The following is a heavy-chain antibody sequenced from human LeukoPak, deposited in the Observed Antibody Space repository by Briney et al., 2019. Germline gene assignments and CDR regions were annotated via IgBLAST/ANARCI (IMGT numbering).Heavy chain of an antibody. Sequence: GASVKVSCKASGYTFTGYYMHWVRQAPGQGLEWMGWINPNSGGTNYAQKFQGRVSMTRETSISTAYMELSRLRSDDTAVYYCARVGGFDSDYYNYGMDVWGQGTTVTVSS. CDR3: ARVGGFDSDYYNYGMDV. CDR1: GYTFTGYY. V-gene: IGHV1-2*02. CDR2: INPNSGGT. D-gene: IGHD3-3*01. J-gene: IGHJ6*02.